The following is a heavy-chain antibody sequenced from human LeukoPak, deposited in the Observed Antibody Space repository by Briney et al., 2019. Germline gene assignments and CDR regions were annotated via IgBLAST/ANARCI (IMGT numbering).Heavy chain of an antibody. CDR2: INAGNGNT. CDR1: GYTFTSYA. D-gene: IGHD3-10*01. CDR3: ARDLRPYYYGSGSYDGFDP. Sequence: GASVKVSCKASGYTFTSYAMHWVRQAPGQRLEWMGWINAGNGNTKYSQKFQGRVTITRDTSASTDYMELSSLRSEDTAVYYCARDLRPYYYGSGSYDGFDPWGQGTLVTVSS. J-gene: IGHJ5*02. V-gene: IGHV1-3*01.